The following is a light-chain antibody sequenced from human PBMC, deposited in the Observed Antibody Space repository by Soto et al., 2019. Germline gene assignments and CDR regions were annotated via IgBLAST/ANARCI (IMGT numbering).Light chain of an antibody. CDR3: HQYNSWPRGT. CDR1: QSLLDTSNNKNY. J-gene: IGKJ3*01. CDR2: WAS. Sequence: DIVMTQSPDSLAVSLGERATINCKSSQSLLDTSNNKNYVAWYQQKPGQPPKLLIYWASARQSGVPDRFSGSGSGTDFTLTISNLQAEDVAVYYCHQYNSWPRGTFGPGTKVEIK. V-gene: IGKV4-1*01.